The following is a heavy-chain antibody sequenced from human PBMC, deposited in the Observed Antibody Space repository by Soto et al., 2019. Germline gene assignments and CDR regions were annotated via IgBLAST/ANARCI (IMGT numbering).Heavy chain of an antibody. CDR2: IIPIFGTA. Sequence: VQLVQSGAEVKQPGSSVKVSCKASGGTFSSYAISWVRQAPGQGLEWMGGIIPIFGTANYAQKFQGRVTITADKSTSTAYMELSSLRSEDTAVYYCARGEGLGPAAAFDIWGQGTMVTVSS. V-gene: IGHV1-69*06. D-gene: IGHD2-2*01. J-gene: IGHJ3*02. CDR3: ARGEGLGPAAAFDI. CDR1: GGTFSSYA.